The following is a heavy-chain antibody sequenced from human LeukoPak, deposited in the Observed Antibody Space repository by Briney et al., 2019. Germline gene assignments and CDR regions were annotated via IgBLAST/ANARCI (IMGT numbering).Heavy chain of an antibody. D-gene: IGHD6-13*01. CDR3: ATSIAAAGGSWFDP. Sequence: SETLSLTCTVSGGSVSSGAYYWSWIRQPPGKGLEWIGYIYYSGNTYYNPSLNSRVTISLDTSKDQFSLKLTSVTAADTAVYYCATSIAAAGGSWFDPWGQGTLVTVSS. CDR1: GGSVSSGAYY. V-gene: IGHV4-30-4*01. CDR2: IYYSGNT. J-gene: IGHJ5*02.